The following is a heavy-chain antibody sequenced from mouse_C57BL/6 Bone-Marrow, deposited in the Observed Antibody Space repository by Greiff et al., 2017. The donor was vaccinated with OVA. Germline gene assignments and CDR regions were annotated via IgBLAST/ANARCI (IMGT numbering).Heavy chain of an antibody. Sequence: QVQLPQSVPGLVQPSQSLSITCPFSGFSLTRYGVHWVRQSPGQGLYFLGVIWSGGSTDYNAAFISRQSIRKDNSKSQVFFKRNSLQADDTAIYYCARNTPLYDGYFWYLDDWGKGTTVTVSS. CDR1: GFSLTRYG. D-gene: IGHD2-3*01. V-gene: IGHV2-2*01. CDR2: IWSGGST. CDR3: ARNTPLYDGYFWYLDD. J-gene: IGHJ1*03.